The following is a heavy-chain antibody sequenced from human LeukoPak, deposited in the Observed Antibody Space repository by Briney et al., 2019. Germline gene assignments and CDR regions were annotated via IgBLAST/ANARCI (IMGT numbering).Heavy chain of an antibody. J-gene: IGHJ6*02. CDR3: ASALCCSSTSCYRGYYYYGMDV. D-gene: IGHD2-2*02. CDR2: INPSGGST. Sequence: GASVKVSCKASGYTFTSYYMHWVRQAPGQGLEWMGIINPSGGSTSYAQKFQGRVTMTRDTSTSTVYMELSSLRSEDTAVYYCASALCCSSTSCYRGYYYYGMDVWGQGTTVTVSS. V-gene: IGHV1-46*01. CDR1: GYTFTSYY.